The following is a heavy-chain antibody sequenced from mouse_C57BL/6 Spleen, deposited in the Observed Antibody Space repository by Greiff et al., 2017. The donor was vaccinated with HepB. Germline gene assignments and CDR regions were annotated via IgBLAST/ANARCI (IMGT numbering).Heavy chain of an antibody. CDR3: ARSGGYYYFDY. J-gene: IGHJ2*01. Sequence: VQLVESGGGLVKPGGSLKLSCAASGFTFSDYGMHWVRQAPEKGLEWVAYISSGSSTIYYADTVKGRFTISRDNAKNTLFLQMTSLRSEDTAMYYCARSGGYYYFDYWGQGTTLTVSS. CDR2: ISSGSSTI. V-gene: IGHV5-17*01. CDR1: GFTFSDYG. D-gene: IGHD2-3*01.